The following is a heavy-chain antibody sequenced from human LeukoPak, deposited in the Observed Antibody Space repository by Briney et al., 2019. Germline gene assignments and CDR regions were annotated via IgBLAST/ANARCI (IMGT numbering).Heavy chain of an antibody. D-gene: IGHD6-13*01. CDR2: ISYDGSNK. V-gene: IGHV3-30-3*01. Sequence: PGGSLRLSCAASGFTFSTYVMHWVRQAPGKGLEWVAVISYDGSNKYYADSVKGRFTISRDNSKNTLYLQMNSLRAEDTAVYYCAKEGGYSSSYFGFGYWGQGTLVTVSS. CDR3: AKEGGYSSSYFGFGY. J-gene: IGHJ4*02. CDR1: GFTFSTYV.